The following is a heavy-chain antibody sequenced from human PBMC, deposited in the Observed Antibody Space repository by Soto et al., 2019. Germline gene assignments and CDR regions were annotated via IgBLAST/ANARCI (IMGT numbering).Heavy chain of an antibody. CDR1: GYTLTELS. CDR3: ATVTRFFGGAPFDY. J-gene: IGHJ4*02. D-gene: IGHD1-26*01. CDR2: FDPEDGET. V-gene: IGHV1-24*01. Sequence: VASVKVSCKVSGYTLTELSMHWVRQAPGKGLEWMGGFDPEDGETIYAQKFQGRVTMTEDTSTDTAYMELSSLRSEDTAVYYCATVTRFFGGAPFDYWGQGTLVTVSS.